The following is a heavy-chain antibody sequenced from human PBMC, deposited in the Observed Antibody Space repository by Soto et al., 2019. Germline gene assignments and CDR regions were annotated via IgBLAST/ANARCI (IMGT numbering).Heavy chain of an antibody. CDR1: GGTFNAHA. CDR3: ASARWTLSREDSDAI. Sequence: QVQLVQSGAEVQKPGSSVKVSCKGSGGTFNAHAISWVRQAPGQGLEWMGGIIPIFGTPNYAQKFQGRLTITAATSTPTAYWELGTPRSDDTAVYFCASARWTLSREDSDAIWGQGTLVTVSS. D-gene: IGHD2-15*01. CDR2: IIPIFGTP. V-gene: IGHV1-69*06. J-gene: IGHJ4*02.